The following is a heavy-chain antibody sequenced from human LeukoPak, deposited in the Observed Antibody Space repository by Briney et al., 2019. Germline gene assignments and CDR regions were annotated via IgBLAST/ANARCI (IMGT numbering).Heavy chain of an antibody. CDR3: ARDPGYYDFWSGRYYYYYGMDV. V-gene: IGHV1-18*01. Sequence: GASVKVSCKASGYTFTSYGISWVRQAPGQGLEWMGWISAYNGNTNYAQKLQGRVTMTTDTSTSTAYMELRSLRSDDTAVYYCARDPGYYDFWSGRYYYYYGMDVWGQGTTVTVSS. D-gene: IGHD3-3*01. J-gene: IGHJ6*02. CDR1: GYTFTSYG. CDR2: ISAYNGNT.